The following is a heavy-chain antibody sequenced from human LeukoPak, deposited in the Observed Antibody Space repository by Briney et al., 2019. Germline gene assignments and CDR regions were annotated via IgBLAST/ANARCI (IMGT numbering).Heavy chain of an antibody. CDR1: GGTFSSYA. J-gene: IGHJ6*02. CDR3: ARAYDILTGYQGYYYGMDV. Sequence: SVKVSCKASGGTFSSYAISWVRQAPGQGLEWMGRIIPILGIANYAQKFQGRVTITADKSTNTAYMELSSLRSEDTAVYYCARAYDILTGYQGYYYGMDVWGQGTTVTVSS. D-gene: IGHD3-9*01. V-gene: IGHV1-69*04. CDR2: IIPILGIA.